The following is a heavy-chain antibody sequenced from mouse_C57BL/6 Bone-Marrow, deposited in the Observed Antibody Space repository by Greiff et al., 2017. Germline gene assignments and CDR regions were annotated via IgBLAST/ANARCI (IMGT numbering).Heavy chain of an antibody. D-gene: IGHD1-1*01. CDR3: ARNYGSSYWYFDV. Sequence: QVHVKQSGPGLVQPSQSLSITCTVSGFSLTSYGVHWVRQSPGKGLEWLGVIWSGGSTDYNAAFISRLSISKDNSKSQVFFKMNSLQADDTAIYYWARNYGSSYWYFDVWGTGTTVTVSS. CDR2: IWSGGST. V-gene: IGHV2-2*01. CDR1: GFSLTSYG. J-gene: IGHJ1*03.